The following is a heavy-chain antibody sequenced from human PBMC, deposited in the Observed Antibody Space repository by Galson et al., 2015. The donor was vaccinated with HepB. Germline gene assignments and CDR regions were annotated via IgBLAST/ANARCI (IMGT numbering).Heavy chain of an antibody. CDR2: INPNSGGT. CDR1: GYSFTIYY. J-gene: IGHJ3*02. D-gene: IGHD3-22*01. CDR3: ARVHDTSGVDAFDI. Sequence: SVKVSCKASGYSFTIYYIHWVRQAPGQGLEWMGQINPNSGGTNYAQKFQGRVTMTRETSIDTAYMELSRLRSDDTAVYFCARVHDTSGVDAFDIWGPGTLVTVSS. V-gene: IGHV1-2*06.